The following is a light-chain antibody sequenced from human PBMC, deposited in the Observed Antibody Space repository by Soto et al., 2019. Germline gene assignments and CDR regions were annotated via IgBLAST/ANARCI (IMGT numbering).Light chain of an antibody. CDR1: SSDVGNYKY. V-gene: IGLV2-8*01. CDR2: EVS. J-gene: IGLJ1*01. CDR3: SSYAGNSRYV. Sequence: SALTQPASVSGSPGQSITISCTGTSSDVGNYKYVSWYQQHPGKAPKLIIYEVSKRPSGVPDRLSGFKYGNTASLTVSGLQAEDEADYYCSSYAGNSRYVFGTGTKVTVL.